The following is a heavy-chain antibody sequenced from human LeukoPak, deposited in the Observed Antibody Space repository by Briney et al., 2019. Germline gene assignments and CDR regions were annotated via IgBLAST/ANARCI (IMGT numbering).Heavy chain of an antibody. J-gene: IGHJ4*02. CDR1: RFTFSRYG. CDR3: ARDNTWSLDY. Sequence: GKSLRLSCADSRFTFSRYGIHWVRQAPGKGLEWLAHMSPDGIHEFYADSVKGRFTISRDSSRDTMYLQMDSLRAEDTAVYYCARDNTWSLDYWGQGTLVTVSS. D-gene: IGHD2/OR15-2a*01. V-gene: IGHV3-30*03. CDR2: MSPDGIHE.